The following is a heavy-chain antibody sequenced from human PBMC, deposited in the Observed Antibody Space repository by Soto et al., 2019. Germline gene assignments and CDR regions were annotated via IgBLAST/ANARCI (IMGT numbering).Heavy chain of an antibody. CDR2: ISYDGSNK. Sequence: PVGALRLSCAASGFTFSSYGMHWVRQAPGKGLEWVAVISYDGSNKYYADSVKGRFTISRDNSKNTLYLQMNSLRAEDTAVYYCAKDRNDFWSGYYLYGMDVWGQGTTVTVSS. CDR1: GFTFSSYG. J-gene: IGHJ6*02. V-gene: IGHV3-30*18. CDR3: AKDRNDFWSGYYLYGMDV. D-gene: IGHD3-3*01.